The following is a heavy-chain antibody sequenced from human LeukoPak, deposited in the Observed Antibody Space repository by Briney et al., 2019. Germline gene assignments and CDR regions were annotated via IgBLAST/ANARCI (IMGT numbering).Heavy chain of an antibody. V-gene: IGHV4-4*07. CDR1: GGSISSYY. J-gene: IGHJ6*02. CDR3: ASSTTGGDYYYYYGMDV. CDR2: IYTSGST. Sequence: SETLSLTCTVSGGSISSYYWSWIRQPAGKELEWIGRIYTSGSTNYNPSLKSRVTMSVDTSKNQFSLKLSSVTAADTAVYYCASSTTGGDYYYYYGMDVWGQGTTVTVSS. D-gene: IGHD2-8*02.